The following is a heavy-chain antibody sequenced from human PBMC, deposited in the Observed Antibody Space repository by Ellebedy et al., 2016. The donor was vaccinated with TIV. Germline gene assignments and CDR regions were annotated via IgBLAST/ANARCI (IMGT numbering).Heavy chain of an antibody. J-gene: IGHJ4*02. D-gene: IGHD6-6*01. CDR1: GGTFSSYA. V-gene: IGHV1-69*13. CDR2: IIPIFGTT. CDR3: ARDYSSSTDFDY. Sequence: ASVKVSCKASGGTFSSYAISWVRQAPGQGLEWMGGIIPIFGTTNYAQKFQGRVTITADESTSTAYMELSRLRSDDTAVYYCARDYSSSTDFDYWGQGTLVTVSS.